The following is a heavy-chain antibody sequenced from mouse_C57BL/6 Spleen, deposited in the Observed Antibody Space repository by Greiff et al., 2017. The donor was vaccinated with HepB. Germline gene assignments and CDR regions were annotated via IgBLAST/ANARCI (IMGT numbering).Heavy chain of an antibody. D-gene: IGHD3-3*01. CDR2: IDPSDSYT. CDR1: GYTFTSYW. CDR3: ARRAGTDY. Sequence: QVQLQQPGAELVRPGTSVKLSCKASGYTFTSYWMHWVKQRPGQGLEWIGVIDPSDSYTNYNQKFKGKATLTVDTSSSTAYMQLSSLTSEDSAVYYGARRAGTDYWGQGTTLTVSS. V-gene: IGHV1-59*01. J-gene: IGHJ2*01.